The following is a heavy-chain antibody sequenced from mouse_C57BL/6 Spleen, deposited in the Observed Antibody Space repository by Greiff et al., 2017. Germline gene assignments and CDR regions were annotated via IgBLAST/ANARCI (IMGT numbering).Heavy chain of an antibody. CDR2: ILPGSGST. Sequence: QVQLQQSGAELMKPGASVKLSCKATGYTFTGYWIEWVKQRPGHGLEWIGEILPGSGSTNYNEKFKGKATVTANTSSNTASMPLSSLTTEDSAVYYYARREVYDYDSAGFAYWGQGTLVTVSA. V-gene: IGHV1-9*01. CDR3: ARREVYDYDSAGFAY. J-gene: IGHJ3*01. D-gene: IGHD2-4*01. CDR1: GYTFTGYW.